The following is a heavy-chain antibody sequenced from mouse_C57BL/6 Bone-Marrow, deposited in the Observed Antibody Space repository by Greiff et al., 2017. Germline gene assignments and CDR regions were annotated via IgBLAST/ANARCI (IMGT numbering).Heavy chain of an antibody. D-gene: IGHD2-2*01. CDR3: ARSMDGYDYAMDY. V-gene: IGHV1-26*01. CDR2: INPNNGGT. J-gene: IGHJ4*01. Sequence: VQLQQSGPELVKPGASVKISCKASGYTFTDYYMNWVKQSHGKSLEWIGDINPNNGGTSYNQKFKGKATLTVDKSSSTAYMELRSLTSEDSAVYYCARSMDGYDYAMDYWGQGTSVTVSS. CDR1: GYTFTDYY.